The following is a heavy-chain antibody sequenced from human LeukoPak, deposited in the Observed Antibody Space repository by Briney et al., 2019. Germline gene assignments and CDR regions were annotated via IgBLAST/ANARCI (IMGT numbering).Heavy chain of an antibody. CDR3: ARDSSEFRSLIFH. CDR2: ITPMFGTA. CDR1: GGTFSSYA. V-gene: IGHV1-69*13. Sequence: SVKVSCKASGGTFSSYAINWVRQAPGRGLEWMGGITPMFGTAKYAQKFQGRVTITADESTSTAYMELSSLRSEDTAVYYCARDSSEFRSLIFHWGQGTLVTVSS. J-gene: IGHJ1*01. D-gene: IGHD3-9*01.